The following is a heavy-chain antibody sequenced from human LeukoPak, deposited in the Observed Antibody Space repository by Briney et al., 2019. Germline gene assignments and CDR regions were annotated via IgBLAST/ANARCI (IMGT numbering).Heavy chain of an antibody. D-gene: IGHD3-10*02. CDR2: ISSSGSTI. J-gene: IGHJ6*04. CDR1: ELTFSSYE. V-gene: IGHV3-48*03. Sequence: GGSLRLSCAASELTFSSYEMSWVRQAPEKGLEWVSYISSSGSTIYYADSVKGRFTISRDNAKNSLYLQMNSLRAEDTAVYYCAELGITMIGGVWGKGTTVTISS. CDR3: AELGITMIGGV.